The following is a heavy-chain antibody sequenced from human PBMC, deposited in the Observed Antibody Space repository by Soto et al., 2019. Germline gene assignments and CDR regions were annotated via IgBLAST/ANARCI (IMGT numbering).Heavy chain of an antibody. CDR1: GYTFTSYA. CDR2: INAGNGNT. CDR3: ARGFGPSKDYYDSSGYYYPIDY. Sequence: ASVKVSCKASGYTFTSYAMHWVRQAPGQRLEWMGWINAGNGNTKYSQKFQGRVTITRDTSASTAYMELSSLRSEDTAVYYCARGFGPSKDYYDSSGYYYPIDYWGQGTLVTVSS. J-gene: IGHJ4*02. V-gene: IGHV1-3*01. D-gene: IGHD3-22*01.